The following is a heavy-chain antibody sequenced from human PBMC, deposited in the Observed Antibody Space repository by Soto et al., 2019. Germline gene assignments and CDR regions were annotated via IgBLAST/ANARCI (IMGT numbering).Heavy chain of an antibody. Sequence: SETLSLTCTVSGGSISSYYWSWIRQPPGKGLEWIGYIYYSGSTNYNPSLKSRVTISVDTSKNQFSLKLSSVTAADTAVYYCARHSDILTGHENLLSFDYWGQGTLVTVSS. CDR2: IYYSGST. J-gene: IGHJ4*02. CDR1: GGSISSYY. CDR3: ARHSDILTGHENLLSFDY. V-gene: IGHV4-59*08. D-gene: IGHD3-9*01.